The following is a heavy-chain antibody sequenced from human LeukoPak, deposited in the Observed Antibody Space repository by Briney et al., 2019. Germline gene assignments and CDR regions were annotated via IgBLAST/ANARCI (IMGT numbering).Heavy chain of an antibody. V-gene: IGHV4-30-4*01. J-gene: IGHJ4*02. Sequence: SQTLSLTCAVSGGSINSGDSHWSWIRQPPGEGLEWIGYISYSGDTSYNPSLKSRVTIALDTSKNHFSLQLTSVTAADTAVYYCVRVITGTSAYDYWGQGTLVTVSS. CDR2: ISYSGDT. D-gene: IGHD1-20*01. CDR1: GGSINSGDSH. CDR3: VRVITGTSAYDY.